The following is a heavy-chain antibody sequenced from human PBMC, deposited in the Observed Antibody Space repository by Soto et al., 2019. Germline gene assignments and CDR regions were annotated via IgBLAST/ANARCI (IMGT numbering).Heavy chain of an antibody. CDR3: VRHAQWIIRAY. CDR2: IIYSGDI. Sequence: QLQLQLSGPGLVKPSETLSLTCNVSGASISSYNYWGWFRQPPGKGLEWIVSIIYSGDILYNPSLPSRLSLFVDTSKHQFSLHLRSVTAADTAVYYCVRHAQWIIRAYWGQGSLVTVSS. J-gene: IGHJ4*02. CDR1: GASISSYNY. V-gene: IGHV4-39*01. D-gene: IGHD5-12*01.